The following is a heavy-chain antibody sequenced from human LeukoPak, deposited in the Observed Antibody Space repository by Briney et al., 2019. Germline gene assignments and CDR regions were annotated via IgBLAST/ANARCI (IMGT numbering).Heavy chain of an antibody. V-gene: IGHV3-30*04. Sequence: GGSLRLSCAASGFTFSSYAMHWVRQAPGKGLEWVAVISYDGSNKYYADSVKGRFTISRDNSKNTLYPQMNSLRAEDTAVYYCARDEVVPQGPRFDYWGQGTLVTVSS. J-gene: IGHJ4*02. CDR3: ARDEVVPQGPRFDY. CDR1: GFTFSSYA. CDR2: ISYDGSNK. D-gene: IGHD2-15*01.